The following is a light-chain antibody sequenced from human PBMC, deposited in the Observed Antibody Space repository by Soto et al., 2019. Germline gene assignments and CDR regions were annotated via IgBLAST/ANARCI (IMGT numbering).Light chain of an antibody. CDR1: QSVSGSY. V-gene: IGKV3-20*01. CDR2: GAS. Sequence: EILLTQSPGTLSLSPWEIATLSCRASQSVSGSYLAWYQQRPGQAPRLIIYGASSRATGIPDRFSGSGSGTDFTLPISRLEPEDLAVYYCQQYGSSSWTFGQGTKVDIK. J-gene: IGKJ1*01. CDR3: QQYGSSSWT.